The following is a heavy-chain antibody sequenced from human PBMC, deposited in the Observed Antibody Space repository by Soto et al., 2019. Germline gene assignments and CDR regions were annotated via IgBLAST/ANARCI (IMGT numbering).Heavy chain of an antibody. V-gene: IGHV3-72*01. J-gene: IGHJ6*02. CDR3: ARGAMIVVGTSYYYYGMDV. D-gene: IGHD3-22*01. CDR1: GFTFSDHY. Sequence: PGGSLRLSCAASGFTFSDHYMDWVRQAPGKGLEWVGRTRNKANSYTTEYAASVKGRFTISRDDAKNSLYLQMNSLKTADTAVYYCARGAMIVVGTSYYYYGMDVWGQGTTVTVSS. CDR2: TRNKANSYTT.